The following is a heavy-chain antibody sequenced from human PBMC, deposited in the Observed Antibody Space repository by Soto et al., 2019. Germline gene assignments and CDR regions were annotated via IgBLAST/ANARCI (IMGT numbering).Heavy chain of an antibody. V-gene: IGHV3-64D*06. J-gene: IGHJ4*02. CDR1: GFTFSRYA. CDR3: VKLLQYSHGLPH. CDR2: ISSNGGST. Sequence: EVQLVESGGGLVQPGGSLRLSCSASGFTFSRYAMHWVRQAPVKGLEYVSVISSNGGSTYYVDSVKGRCTISRDNSKNTLYLQMSSLRAGDTAVYYCVKLLQYSHGLPHWGQGTLVTVSS. D-gene: IGHD5-18*01.